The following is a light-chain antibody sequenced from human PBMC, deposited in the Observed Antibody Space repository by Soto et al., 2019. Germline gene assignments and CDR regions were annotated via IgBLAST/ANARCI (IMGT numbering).Light chain of an antibody. J-gene: IGLJ2*01. Sequence: QPVLTQPRSVSGSPGQSVTISCTGTSSDVGGYNYVSWYQQHPGKAPKVMIYDVSKRPSGVPDRFSGSKSGNTASLIISGLQAEDEADYYCCSYAGSYSVVFGGGTKLTVL. CDR3: CSYAGSYSVV. V-gene: IGLV2-11*01. CDR2: DVS. CDR1: SSDVGGYNY.